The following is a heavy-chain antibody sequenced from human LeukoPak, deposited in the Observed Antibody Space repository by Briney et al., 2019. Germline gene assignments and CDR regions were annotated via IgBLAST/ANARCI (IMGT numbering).Heavy chain of an antibody. CDR3: ARVPLRFLEWSFDY. V-gene: IGHV3-11*01. D-gene: IGHD3-3*01. CDR2: ISSSGRTV. CDR1: GFTFSDYY. Sequence: GGSLRLSCAASGFTFSDYYISWIRQAPGKGLEWISYISSSGRTVDQADSVKGRITISRDNAKSSVYLQMNSLRAEDTALYYCARVPLRFLEWSFDYWGQGTLVTVSS. J-gene: IGHJ4*02.